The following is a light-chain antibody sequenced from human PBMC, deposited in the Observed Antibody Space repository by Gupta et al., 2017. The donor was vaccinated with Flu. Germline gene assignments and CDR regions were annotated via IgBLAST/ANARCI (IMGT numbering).Light chain of an antibody. V-gene: IGLV2-14*01. Sequence: SALTQPASVSGSPGQSITISCTGTSSDVGRYNYVSWFQQYPGKAPKLMIYEVSNWPAGVANRFSGSKSGNTASLTISGLQAEDEADYYCSSVTSSSTWVFGGGTKLTVL. CDR1: SSDVGRYNY. J-gene: IGLJ3*02. CDR2: EVS. CDR3: SSVTSSSTWV.